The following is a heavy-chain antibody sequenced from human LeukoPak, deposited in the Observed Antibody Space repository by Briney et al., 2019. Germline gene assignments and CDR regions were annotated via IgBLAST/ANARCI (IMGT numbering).Heavy chain of an antibody. J-gene: IGHJ3*02. CDR3: AREIFNGFDI. V-gene: IGHV3-30-3*01. Sequence: PGRSLRLSCAASGFTFRSYGIHWVRQAPGKGLEWVAVISYDGSNKDYADSVKGRFTISRDNSKNTLYLQMNSLRAEDTAVHYCAREIFNGFDIWAKGQRSPSLQ. CDR1: GFTFRSYG. CDR2: ISYDGSNK.